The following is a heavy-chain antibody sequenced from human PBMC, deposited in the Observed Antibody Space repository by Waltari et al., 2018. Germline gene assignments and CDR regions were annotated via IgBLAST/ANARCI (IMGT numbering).Heavy chain of an antibody. V-gene: IGHV1-24*01. CDR1: GYPLSDLS. Sequence: QVHLVPSGAEVKTPGASVKVSCKVSGYPLSDLSIHWVRQAPGKGLEWMGGYDPEDGETVSAQIFQGRLSMTEDTSRDTAYMELRSLRSEDTAVYYCATDHHRDSGYDIWGQGTLVTVSS. D-gene: IGHD5-12*01. CDR2: YDPEDGET. J-gene: IGHJ4*02. CDR3: ATDHHRDSGYDI.